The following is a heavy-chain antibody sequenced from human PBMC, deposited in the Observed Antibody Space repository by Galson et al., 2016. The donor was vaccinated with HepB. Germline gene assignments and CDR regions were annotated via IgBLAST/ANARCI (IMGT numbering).Heavy chain of an antibody. CDR2: IYYSGNT. J-gene: IGHJ6*02. V-gene: IGHV4-61*01. CDR1: GGSVSGGSYY. Sequence: SETLSLTCTVSGGSVSGGSYYWSWIRQPPGKGLEWIGNIYYSGNTNYNPSLKSRVTISVDMSKNQFYLRLSSVTPADTAVYYCATDVGGNDYGDYVPDHHYGMDVWGQGTTVTVSS. CDR3: ATDVGGNDYGDYVPDHHYGMDV. D-gene: IGHD4-17*01.